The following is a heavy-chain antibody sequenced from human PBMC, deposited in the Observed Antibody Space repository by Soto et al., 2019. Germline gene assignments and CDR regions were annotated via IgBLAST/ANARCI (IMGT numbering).Heavy chain of an antibody. CDR1: GVSICSYY. Sequence: SETLSLTCTVSGVSICSYYWSWIRQPTGKGLEWIEYIYCGGTTSYNPSRKSRVTISLETSKSQFSLRLTSVTAAVSAVYYCARLGAYYQSLDPWGPGTLVTVSS. CDR2: IYCGGTT. D-gene: IGHD2-21*01. J-gene: IGHJ5*02. V-gene: IGHV4-59*08. CDR3: ARLGAYYQSLDP.